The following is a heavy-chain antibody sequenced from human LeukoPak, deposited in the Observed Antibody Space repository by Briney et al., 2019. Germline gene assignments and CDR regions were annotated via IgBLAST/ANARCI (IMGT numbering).Heavy chain of an antibody. D-gene: IGHD3-22*01. V-gene: IGHV5-51*01. Sequence: GESLKISCKGSGYSFTSDWIGWVRQMPGKGLEWMGIIYPGDSDTRYSPSFQGQVTISTDKSISTAYLRWNSLKASDTAMYYCVRHYDSTPYGTRNFMVYPDYRGQGTLVTVSS. CDR2: IYPGDSDT. CDR3: VRHYDSTPYGTRNFMVYPDY. CDR1: GYSFTSDW. J-gene: IGHJ4*02.